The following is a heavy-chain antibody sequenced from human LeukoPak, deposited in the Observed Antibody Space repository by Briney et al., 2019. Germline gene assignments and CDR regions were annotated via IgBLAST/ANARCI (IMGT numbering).Heavy chain of an antibody. V-gene: IGHV3-7*01. CDR2: IKQDGNER. CDR3: ARDQGGALDY. Sequence: GGSLRLSCAASGFTFSDYWMAWVRQSPGKGLEWVANIKQDGNERNYVDSVRGRFTISRDNAKSSLFLQMSSLRVDDTAVYYCARDQGGALDYWGQRSLVSVSS. D-gene: IGHD4-17*01. CDR1: GFTFSDYW. J-gene: IGHJ4*02.